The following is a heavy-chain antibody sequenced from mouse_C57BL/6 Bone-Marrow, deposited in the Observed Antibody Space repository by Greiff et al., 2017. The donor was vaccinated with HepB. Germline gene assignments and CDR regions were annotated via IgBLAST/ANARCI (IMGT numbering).Heavy chain of an antibody. CDR2: IRNKANNHAT. CDR3: TRLPGPYAMDY. Sequence: LQQSGGGLVQPGGSMKLSCAASGFTFSDAWMDWVRQSPEKGLEWVAEIRNKANNHATYYAESVKGRFTISRYDSKSCVYLQMNSLRAEDTGIYYCTRLPGPYAMDYWGQGTSVTVSS. CDR1: GFTFSDAW. J-gene: IGHJ4*01. V-gene: IGHV6-6*01. D-gene: IGHD4-1*01.